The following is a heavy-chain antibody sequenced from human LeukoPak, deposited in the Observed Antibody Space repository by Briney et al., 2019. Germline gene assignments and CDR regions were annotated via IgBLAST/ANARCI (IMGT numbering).Heavy chain of an antibody. J-gene: IGHJ4*02. CDR2: LYYSATT. V-gene: IGHV4-39*01. CDR1: GGSISSRSNY. Sequence: PSETLSLTCTVSGGSISSRSNYWGWIRQPPGKGLEWIGSLYYSATTYYTPSLNSRVTISVDTSKTHLSLKLSSVTAADTAVYYCARHGERGYSYGHDYWGQGTLVTVSS. D-gene: IGHD5-18*01. CDR3: ARHGERGYSYGHDY.